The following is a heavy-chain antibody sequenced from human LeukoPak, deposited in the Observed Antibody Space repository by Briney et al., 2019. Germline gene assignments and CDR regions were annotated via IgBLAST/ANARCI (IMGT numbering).Heavy chain of an antibody. V-gene: IGHV1-2*02. J-gene: IGHJ4*02. D-gene: IGHD3-10*01. CDR1: GYTFTGYY. CDR2: INPNSGGT. CDR3: ARDLLLWFGELGKGPFDY. Sequence: GASVKVSCKASGYTFTGYYMHWVRQAPGQGLEWMGWINPNSGGTNYAQKFQGRVTMTRDTSFSTAYMELSRLRSDDTAVYYCARDLLLWFGELGKGPFDYWGQGTLVTVSS.